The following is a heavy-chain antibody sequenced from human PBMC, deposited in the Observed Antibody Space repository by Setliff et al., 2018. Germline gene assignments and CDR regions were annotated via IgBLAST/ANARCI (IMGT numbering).Heavy chain of an antibody. CDR1: GGSISSGSYY. D-gene: IGHD5-18*01. CDR3: ARVPRFTDTRNAFDI. J-gene: IGHJ3*02. V-gene: IGHV4-31*03. CDR2: IYYSGST. Sequence: SETLSLTCTVSGGSISSGSYYWSWIRQPPGKGLEWIGYIYYSGSTYYNPSLKSRVTISVDTSKNQFSLKLSSVTAADTAVYYCARVPRFTDTRNAFDIWGQGTMVTVSS.